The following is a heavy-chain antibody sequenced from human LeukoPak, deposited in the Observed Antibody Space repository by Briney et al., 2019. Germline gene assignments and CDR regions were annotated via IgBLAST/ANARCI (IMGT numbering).Heavy chain of an antibody. D-gene: IGHD7-27*01. CDR3: ARRGNWGSWYYFDY. CDR2: ISHRGRT. J-gene: IGHJ4*02. V-gene: IGHV4-34*01. CDR1: GGSFSGYY. Sequence: SETLSLTCAVYGGSFSGYYWSWIRQPPGKGLEWIGEISHRGRTNYNPSLKSRVTISVDTSKNQFSLKLSSVTAADTAVYYCARRGNWGSWYYFDYWGQGTLVTVSS.